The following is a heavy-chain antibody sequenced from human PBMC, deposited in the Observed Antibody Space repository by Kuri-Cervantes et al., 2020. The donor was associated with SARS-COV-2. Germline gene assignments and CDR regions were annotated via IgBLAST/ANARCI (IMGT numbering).Heavy chain of an antibody. V-gene: IGHV4-59*01. J-gene: IGHJ6*03. CDR2: IYYSGST. CDR3: ARGDSLLDWGSDCYYYMDV. CDR1: GGSISSYY. Sequence: SETLSLTCTVPGGSISSYYWSWIRQPPGKGLEWIGYIYYSGSTHYNPSLKSRVTISVDTSKNHFSLKLSSVTAADTAVYYCARGDSLLDWGSDCYYYMDVWGKGTTVTVSS. D-gene: IGHD7-27*01.